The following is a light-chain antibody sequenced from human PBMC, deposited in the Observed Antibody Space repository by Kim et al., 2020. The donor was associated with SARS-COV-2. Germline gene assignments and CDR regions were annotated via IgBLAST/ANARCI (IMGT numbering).Light chain of an antibody. CDR1: GLLKQY. CDR2: DDN. Sequence: SAAPTARVTSSGEGLLKQYDYWCRQQPGPAPVVVMYDDNERPPGIPERFSGSTSGTTVTLTISGGQAEDEADYYCQSADSSDNFWVFGGGTQLTVL. V-gene: IGLV3-25*03. J-gene: IGLJ3*02. CDR3: QSADSSDNFWV.